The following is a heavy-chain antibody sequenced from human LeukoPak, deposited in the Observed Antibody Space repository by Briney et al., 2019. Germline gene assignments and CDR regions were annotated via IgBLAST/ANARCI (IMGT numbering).Heavy chain of an antibody. CDR2: ISSIGGST. J-gene: IGHJ4*02. V-gene: IGHV3-64*02. CDR1: GFTFSSYA. CDR3: TRSNNVVGATYFDY. Sequence: GGSLRLSCAASGFTFSSYAMHWVRQAPGKGLEYVSSISSIGGSTYYVDSVKGRFTISRDNSKNTLYLQMGSLRAEDMAVYYCTRSNNVVGATYFDYWGQGAPVTVSS. D-gene: IGHD1-26*01.